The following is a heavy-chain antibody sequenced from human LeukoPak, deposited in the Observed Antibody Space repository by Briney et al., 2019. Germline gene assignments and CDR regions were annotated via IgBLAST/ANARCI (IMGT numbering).Heavy chain of an antibody. D-gene: IGHD3-22*01. CDR1: GFTFSSYA. CDR3: AKATTYYYDSSGYTFDY. J-gene: IGHJ4*02. CDR2: ISGSGGST. V-gene: IGHV3-23*01. Sequence: PGGSLRLSCAASGFTFSSYAMSWVRQAPGKGLEWVSAISGSGGSTYYADSVKGRFTISRDNSKNTLYLQMNSLRAEDTAVYYCAKATTYYYDSSGYTFDYWNQGTLVTASS.